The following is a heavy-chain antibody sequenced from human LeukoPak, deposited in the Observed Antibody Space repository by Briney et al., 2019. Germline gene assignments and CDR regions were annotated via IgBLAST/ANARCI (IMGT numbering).Heavy chain of an antibody. Sequence: GASVKVSCKASGYTFTSYYMHWVRQAPGQGLEWMGIINPSGGSTSYAQKFQGRVTMTRNTSISTAYMELSSLRSEDTAVYYCARVSDSRRYSHESVWGKGSPVTVFS. V-gene: IGHV1-46*01. D-gene: IGHD3-22*01. CDR1: GYTFTSYY. CDR3: ARVSDSRRYSHESV. CDR2: INPSGGST. J-gene: IGHJ6*04.